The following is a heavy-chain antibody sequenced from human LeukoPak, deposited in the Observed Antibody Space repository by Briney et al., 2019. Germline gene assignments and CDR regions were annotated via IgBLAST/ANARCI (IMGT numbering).Heavy chain of an antibody. CDR1: GFPFNKYK. CDR3: TRGLADYGDYSF. Sequence: PGGSLRLSCEASGFPFNKYKMDWVRQAPGKGLQWVSSINIWNTSTYYADSVKGRFTISRDDAKNSLYLQMNSLTAEDTAVYYCTRGLADYGDYSFWGRGTLVAVSS. V-gene: IGHV3-21*01. J-gene: IGHJ1*01. D-gene: IGHD4-17*01. CDR2: INIWNTST.